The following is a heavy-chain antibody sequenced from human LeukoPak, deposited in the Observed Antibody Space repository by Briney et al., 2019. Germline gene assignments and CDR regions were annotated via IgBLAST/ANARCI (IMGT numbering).Heavy chain of an antibody. CDR2: IYASGKT. V-gene: IGHV4-4*07. CDR3: ARSFSEKFYFES. Sequence: SSETLSLTCTVSGGSISSYYWSWIRQPAGKGLEWIGRIYASGKTDYNPYTPSLKSRVAMSLDTSKNQVSLYLTSVTAADTAMYFCARSFSEKFYFESWGQGTLVTVSS. CDR1: GGSISSYY. D-gene: IGHD1-26*01. J-gene: IGHJ4*02.